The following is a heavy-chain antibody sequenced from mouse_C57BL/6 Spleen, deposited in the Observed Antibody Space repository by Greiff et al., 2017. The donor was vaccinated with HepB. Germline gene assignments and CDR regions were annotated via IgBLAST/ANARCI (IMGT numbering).Heavy chain of an antibody. CDR1: GYAFTNYL. V-gene: IGHV1-54*01. J-gene: IGHJ4*01. D-gene: IGHD2-2*01. CDR3: ARGGYHPYAMDY. Sequence: VQLQQSGAELVRPGTSVKVSCKASGYAFTNYLIEWVKQRPGQGLEWIGVINPGSGGTNYNEKFKGKATLTADKSSSTAYMQLSSLTSEDSAVYFWARGGYHPYAMDYWGQGTSVTVSS. CDR2: INPGSGGT.